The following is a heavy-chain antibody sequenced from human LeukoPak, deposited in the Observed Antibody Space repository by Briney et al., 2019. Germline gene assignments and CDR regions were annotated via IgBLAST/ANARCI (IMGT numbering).Heavy chain of an antibody. CDR1: GGSFSGYY. CDR2: INHSGGT. J-gene: IGHJ4*02. V-gene: IGHV4-34*01. D-gene: IGHD4-17*01. CDR3: ARGYGDSLYY. Sequence: SETLSLTCAVYGGSFSGYYWSWIRQPPGKGLEWIGEINHSGGTNYNPSLKSRVTISVDTSKNQFSLKLSSVTAADTAVYYCARGYGDSLYYWGQGTLVTVSS.